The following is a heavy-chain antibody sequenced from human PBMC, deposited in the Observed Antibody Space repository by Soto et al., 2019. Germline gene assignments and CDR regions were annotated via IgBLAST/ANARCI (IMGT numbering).Heavy chain of an antibody. CDR2: ISSSGSTI. CDR1: GFTFSDYY. D-gene: IGHD1-20*01. J-gene: IGHJ4*02. V-gene: IGHV3-11*01. CDR3: ARDIIGDGYNGPLDY. Sequence: GGPLRLSCAASGFTFSDYYMSWIRQAPGKGLEWVSYISSSGSTIYYADSVKGRFTISRDNAKNSLYLQMNSLRAEDTDVYYCARDIIGDGYNGPLDYWGQGTLVTVSS.